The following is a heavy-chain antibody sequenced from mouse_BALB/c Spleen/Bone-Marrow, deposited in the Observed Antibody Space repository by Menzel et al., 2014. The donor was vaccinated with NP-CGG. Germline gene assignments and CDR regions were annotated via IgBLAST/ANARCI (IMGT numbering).Heavy chain of an antibody. CDR2: INPSSNYT. CDR1: GYTFTSYT. CDR3: ARSMIIYFAMDY. Sequence: QVQLQQSGAELARPGASLKMSCRTSGYTFTSYTVHWIKQRPGQGLEWIGYINPSSNYTNYNQKFKGKATLTADKSSNTAYMQLSSLTSEDSAVYYCARSMIIYFAMDYWGQGTSVTVSS. J-gene: IGHJ4*01. V-gene: IGHV1-4*01. D-gene: IGHD2-3*01.